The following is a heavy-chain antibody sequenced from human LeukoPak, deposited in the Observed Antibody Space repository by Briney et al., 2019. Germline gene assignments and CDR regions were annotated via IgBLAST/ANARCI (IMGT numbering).Heavy chain of an antibody. V-gene: IGHV3-74*01. CDR1: GFTLSSYW. CDR2: INSDGIST. CDR3: AREKWSSGWPLDY. D-gene: IGHD6-19*01. Sequence: GGSLRLSCAASGFTLSSYWMHWVRQAPGKGLVWVSRINSDGISTTYADSVKGRFTISRDNAKNTLYLQMNSLRAEDTAVYYCAREKWSSGWPLDYWGQGTLVTVSS. J-gene: IGHJ4*02.